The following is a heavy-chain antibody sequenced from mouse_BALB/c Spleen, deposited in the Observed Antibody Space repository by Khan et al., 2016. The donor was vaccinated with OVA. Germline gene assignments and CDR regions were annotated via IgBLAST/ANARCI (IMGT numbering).Heavy chain of an antibody. Sequence: EVKLMESGGDLVKPGGSLRLSCAASGFTFSAYGMSWVRQTPDKRLEWVATINSDGYSTYYPDTVKGRFTISRNNAENTLYLQMSSLKSEDTAIYYCASHLTGSFAYWGQGTLVTVSA. CDR3: ASHLTGSFAY. CDR1: GFTFSAYG. V-gene: IGHV5-6*01. D-gene: IGHD4-1*01. J-gene: IGHJ3*01. CDR2: INSDGYST.